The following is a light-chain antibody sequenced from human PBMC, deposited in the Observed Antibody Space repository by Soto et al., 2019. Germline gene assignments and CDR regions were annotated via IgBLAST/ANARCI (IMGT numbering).Light chain of an antibody. V-gene: IGKV1-39*01. CDR1: QSISSF. J-gene: IGKJ1*01. CDR2: AAS. CDR3: QQSYSIWWT. Sequence: DIQMTQSPSSLSTSVGDRVTISCRASQSISSFLNWFQQKPGKAPKLLIYAASSLQSGVPSRFSGSGSGTNFTLTIDSLQHEDFATYYCQQSYSIWWTFGQGTKADIK.